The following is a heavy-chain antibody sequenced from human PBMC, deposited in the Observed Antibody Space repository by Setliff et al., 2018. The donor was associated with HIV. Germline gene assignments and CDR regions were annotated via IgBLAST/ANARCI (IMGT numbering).Heavy chain of an antibody. D-gene: IGHD4-17*01. V-gene: IGHV4-59*01. CDR3: ARSRPSLRAFDI. CDR1: GGSISNFL. Sequence: PSETLSLTCTVSGGSISNFLWSWIRQPPGKGLEWIGYIYDSGSTNYNPSLKSRVTISVDTSKNYFPLKLTSVTAADTAVYYCARSRPSLRAFDIWGQGTMVTVSS. CDR2: IYDSGST. J-gene: IGHJ3*02.